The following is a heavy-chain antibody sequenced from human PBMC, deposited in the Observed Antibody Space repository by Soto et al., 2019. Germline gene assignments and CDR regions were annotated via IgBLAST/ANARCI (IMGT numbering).Heavy chain of an antibody. J-gene: IGHJ4*02. CDR1: GVTFSSYW. CDR2: IKQDGSEK. Sequence: GGSLRLSCAASGVTFSSYWMSWVRQAPGKGLEWVANIKQDGSEKYYVDSVKGRFTISRDNAKNSLYLQMNSLRAEDTAVYYCARDGDYGDYYFDYWGQGTLVTGSS. V-gene: IGHV3-7*01. CDR3: ARDGDYGDYYFDY. D-gene: IGHD4-17*01.